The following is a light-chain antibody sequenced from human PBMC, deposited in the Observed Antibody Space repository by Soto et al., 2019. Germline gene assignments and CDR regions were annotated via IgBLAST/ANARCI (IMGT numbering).Light chain of an antibody. Sequence: QSVLTQPPSASGTPGQRVTISCSGSSSNIGSHYVYWYQHLPGTAPKLLIYRNNQRPSGVPDRFSGSKSGTSASLAISGLRSEDEADYYCAAWDDSLSGGVFGGGTKLTVL. V-gene: IGLV1-47*01. J-gene: IGLJ3*02. CDR3: AAWDDSLSGGV. CDR2: RNN. CDR1: SSNIGSHY.